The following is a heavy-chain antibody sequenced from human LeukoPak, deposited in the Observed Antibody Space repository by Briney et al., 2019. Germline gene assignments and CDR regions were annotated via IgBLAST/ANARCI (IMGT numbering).Heavy chain of an antibody. CDR2: ISASAAMT. D-gene: IGHD1-26*01. CDR3: AKDRSIGTYYTFDH. J-gene: IGHJ4*02. V-gene: IGHV3-23*01. Sequence: GGFLRLSCEASGFTFNNYVMTWVRQAPGKGLEWVSSISASAAMTYYADSVKGRFTVSRDNSNNRLYLQMSGLTAADTAVYYCAKDRSIGTYYTFDHWGQGTLVTVSS. CDR1: GFTFNNYV.